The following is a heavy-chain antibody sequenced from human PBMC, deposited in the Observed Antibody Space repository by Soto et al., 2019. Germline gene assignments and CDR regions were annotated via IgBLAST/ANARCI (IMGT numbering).Heavy chain of an antibody. CDR1: GYSFTSHV. CDR2: INAANGNT. D-gene: IGHD5-18*01. V-gene: IGHV1-3*01. J-gene: IGHJ5*02. Sequence: ASVKVSCKASGYSFTSHVIHWMRQAPGQRLEWMGWINAANGNTKYLQKFQGRVTIARDTSANTVYMELSSLRSEDTAMYYCARDRLLFWFDLWGQATLVTVSS. CDR3: ARDRLLFWFDL.